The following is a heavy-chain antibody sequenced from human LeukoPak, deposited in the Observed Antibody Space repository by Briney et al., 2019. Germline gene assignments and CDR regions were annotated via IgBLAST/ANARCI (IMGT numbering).Heavy chain of an antibody. CDR3: ARDRYYDSSGYHTRYYFDY. J-gene: IGHJ4*02. Sequence: ASVKVSCKASGYTFTSYYMHWVRQAPGQGLEWMGIINPSGGSTSYAQKFQGRVTMTRDTSTSTVYMELSSLRSEDTAVYYCARDRYYDSSGYHTRYYFDYWGQGTLVTVSS. D-gene: IGHD3-22*01. CDR2: INPSGGST. CDR1: GYTFTSYY. V-gene: IGHV1-46*01.